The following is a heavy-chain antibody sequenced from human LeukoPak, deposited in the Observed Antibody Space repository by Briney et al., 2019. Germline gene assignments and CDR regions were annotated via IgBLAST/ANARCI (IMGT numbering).Heavy chain of an antibody. Sequence: GGSLRLSHAASGFTVSSNYMSWVRQAPGKGLEWVSFIYSGGSTYYADSVKGRFTISRDNSKNTLYLQMNSLRAEDTAVYYCATSVRRHYFDYCGQGTLVTVSS. J-gene: IGHJ4*02. CDR1: GFTVSSNY. CDR3: ATSVRRHYFDY. V-gene: IGHV3-53*01. CDR2: IYSGGST.